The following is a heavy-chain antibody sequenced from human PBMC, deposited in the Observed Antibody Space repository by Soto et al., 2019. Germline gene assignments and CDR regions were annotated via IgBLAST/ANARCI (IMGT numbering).Heavy chain of an antibody. Sequence: ASVKVSCKASGYSLSRLSVHWVRQAPGKGLEWMGVFDREVGEAIYAQKCQGRVTMTTDTSTSTAYMELRSLRFDDTAVYYCARDTTPSFDPWGQGTLDTVSS. CDR3: ARDTTPSFDP. D-gene: IGHD1-1*01. CDR1: GYSLSRLS. J-gene: IGHJ5*02. CDR2: FDREVGEA. V-gene: IGHV1-24*01.